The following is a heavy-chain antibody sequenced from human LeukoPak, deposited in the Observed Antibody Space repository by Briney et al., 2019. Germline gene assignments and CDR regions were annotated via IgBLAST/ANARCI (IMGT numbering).Heavy chain of an antibody. J-gene: IGHJ3*02. CDR1: GFTFSDYY. CDR2: ISTSGDTI. V-gene: IGHV3-11*01. Sequence: PGGSLRLSCAASGFTFSDYYMSWIRQAPGKGLEWISYISTSGDTIYYVDSVRGRFTISRDNAKNSLELQINSLRAEDTGVYYCARDFPVFKVAFDIWGQGTMVTVSS. CDR3: ARDFPVFKVAFDI.